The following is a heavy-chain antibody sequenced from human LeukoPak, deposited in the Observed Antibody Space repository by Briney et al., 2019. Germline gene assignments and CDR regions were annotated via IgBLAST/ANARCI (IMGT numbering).Heavy chain of an antibody. CDR1: GFTVSDNY. CDR3: AKDRSSSWYFDY. CDR2: VNTVGTT. Sequence: GGSLRLSCAASGFTVSDNYMGWVRQAPAKGLEWVSVVNTVGTTYYADSVRGRFTISRDNSKNTLYLQMNSLRAEDTAVYYCAKDRSSSWYFDYWGQGTLVTVSS. D-gene: IGHD6-13*01. J-gene: IGHJ4*02. V-gene: IGHV3-66*01.